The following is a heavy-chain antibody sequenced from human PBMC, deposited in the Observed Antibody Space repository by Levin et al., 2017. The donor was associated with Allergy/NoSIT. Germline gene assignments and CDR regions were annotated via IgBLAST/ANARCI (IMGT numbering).Heavy chain of an antibody. D-gene: IGHD6-25*01. CDR1: GGSINTYY. J-gene: IGHJ4*02. CDR2: FCATGST. Sequence: SETLPLTCSVSGGSINTYYWNWVRQTAGKGLEWIGRFCATGSTDYNPSLKSRVTMSVDTSKNHFSLRLTSVTAADTAVYYCAGAHSSGSTLDYWGQGTLVTVSS. V-gene: IGHV4-4*07. CDR3: AGAHSSGSTLDY.